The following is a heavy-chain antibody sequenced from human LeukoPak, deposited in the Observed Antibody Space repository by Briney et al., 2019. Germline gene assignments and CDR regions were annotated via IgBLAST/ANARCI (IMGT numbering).Heavy chain of an antibody. J-gene: IGHJ4*02. V-gene: IGHV3-21*01. CDR1: GFTFSSYS. Sequence: GGSLRLSCAASGFTFSSYSMNWVRQAPGKGLEWVSSISSSSSYIYYADSVKGRFTISRDNAKNSLYLQMNSLRAEDTAVYYCARDRTPAAIGYWGRGTLVTVSS. D-gene: IGHD2-2*01. CDR3: ARDRTPAAIGY. CDR2: ISSSSSYI.